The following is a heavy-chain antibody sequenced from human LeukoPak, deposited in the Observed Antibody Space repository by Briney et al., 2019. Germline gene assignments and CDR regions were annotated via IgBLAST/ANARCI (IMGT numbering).Heavy chain of an antibody. D-gene: IGHD3-10*01. CDR3: ARTDPGSDYLDY. V-gene: IGHV4-38-2*01. CDR1: GYSISSGYY. Sequence: SETLSLTCAVSGYSISSGYYWGWIRQPPGKGLEWIGSIYHSGSTYYNPSLKSRVTISVDTSKNQFSLKLSSVTAADTAVYYCARTDPGSDYLDYWGQGTLVTVSS. CDR2: IYHSGST. J-gene: IGHJ4*02.